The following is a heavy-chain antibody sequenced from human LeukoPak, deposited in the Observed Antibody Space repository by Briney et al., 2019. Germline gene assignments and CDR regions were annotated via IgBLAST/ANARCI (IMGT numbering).Heavy chain of an antibody. CDR3: AREYCSSTSCYGDLGNWFDP. J-gene: IGHJ5*02. CDR1: GYTFTSYD. D-gene: IGHD2-2*01. V-gene: IGHV1-8*01. CDR2: MNPSSGNT. Sequence: ASVKVSCKASGYTFTSYDINWVRQATGQGLEWMGWMNPSSGNTGYAQKFQGRVTMTRNTSISTAYMELSSLRSEDTAVYYCAREYCSSTSCYGDLGNWFDPWGQGTLVTVSS.